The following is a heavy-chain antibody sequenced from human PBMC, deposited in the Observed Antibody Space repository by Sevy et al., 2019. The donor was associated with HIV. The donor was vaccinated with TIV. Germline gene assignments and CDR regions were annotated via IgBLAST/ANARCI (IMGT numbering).Heavy chain of an antibody. Sequence: SETLSLTCTVSAGSISSSSYYWGWIRQPPGKGLEWIGIIYYSGSTYYNPSLKSRVTIFVDTSKNQFSLKLRSVTAADTALYYCARLRLSGGVTTGSYYFDYWGQGTLVTVSS. CDR1: AGSISSSSYY. CDR2: IYYSGST. D-gene: IGHD1-1*01. V-gene: IGHV4-39*01. CDR3: ARLRLSGGVTTGSYYFDY. J-gene: IGHJ4*02.